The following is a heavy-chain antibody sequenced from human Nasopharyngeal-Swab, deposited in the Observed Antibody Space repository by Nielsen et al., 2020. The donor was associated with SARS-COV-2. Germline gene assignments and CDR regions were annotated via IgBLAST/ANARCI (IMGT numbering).Heavy chain of an antibody. CDR2: IDMRGRTT. D-gene: IGHD1-26*01. V-gene: IGHV3-74*03. CDR3: VRGPVEGATGYFQF. CDR1: GVTFSNYW. Sequence: GGTLRLSCATSGVTFSNYWMHWVRQAPGKGLEWVARIDMRGRTTTHADSVKGRFTISRDNAKNTLSLQMNSLTPADTAVYFCVRGPVEGATGYFQFWGQGTLVTVSS. J-gene: IGHJ1*01.